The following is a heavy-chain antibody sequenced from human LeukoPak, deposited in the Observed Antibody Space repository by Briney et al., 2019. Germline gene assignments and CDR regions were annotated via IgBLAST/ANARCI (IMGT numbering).Heavy chain of an antibody. V-gene: IGHV1-8*02. CDR1: GYTFTTYD. Sequence: ASVKVSCKASGYTFTTYDINWVRQATGQGLEWMGWMNPNSGNTGYEQKFQGRATMTRNTSINTAYMELSSLRSEDTAVYYCAAGLNLTGWGQGTLVTVSS. J-gene: IGHJ4*02. CDR3: AAGLNLTG. CDR2: MNPNSGNT. D-gene: IGHD3-9*01.